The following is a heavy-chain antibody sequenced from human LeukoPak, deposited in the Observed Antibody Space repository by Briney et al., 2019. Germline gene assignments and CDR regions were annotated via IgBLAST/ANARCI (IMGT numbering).Heavy chain of an antibody. CDR3: ARDLARFDFDFWSGYPNYYYYYMDV. CDR1: GYTFTSYG. D-gene: IGHD3-3*01. Sequence: ASVKVSCKASGYTFTSYGISWVRQAPGQGLEWMGWISGYNGNTVYAQNLQGRVTMTSDTSTSTAYMELRSLRSDDTAVYLCARDLARFDFDFWSGYPNYYYYYMDVWGKGTTVTVSS. J-gene: IGHJ6*03. V-gene: IGHV1-18*01. CDR2: ISGYNGNT.